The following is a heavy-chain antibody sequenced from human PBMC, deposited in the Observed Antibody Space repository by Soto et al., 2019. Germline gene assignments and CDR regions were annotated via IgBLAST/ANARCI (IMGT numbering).Heavy chain of an antibody. V-gene: IGHV3-23*01. CDR2: ISGSGGST. Sequence: GGSLRLSCAASGFTFSSYAMSWVRQAPGKGLEWVSAISGSGGSTYYADSVKGRFTISRDNSKNTLYLQMNSLRAEDTAVYYCAKDPLVGATSVGAFDIWGQGTMVTVSS. J-gene: IGHJ3*02. CDR1: GFTFSSYA. CDR3: AKDPLVGATSVGAFDI. D-gene: IGHD1-26*01.